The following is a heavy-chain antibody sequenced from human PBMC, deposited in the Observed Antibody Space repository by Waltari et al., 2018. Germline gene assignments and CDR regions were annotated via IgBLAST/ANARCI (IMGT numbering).Heavy chain of an antibody. V-gene: IGHV3-48*04. J-gene: IGHJ2*01. CDR3: ARVHGLRYFDL. CDR2: ISSSSSTI. Sequence: EVQLVESGGGLVQPGGSLRLSCAASGFTFSSYSMNWVRQAPGKGLEWVSYISSSSSTIYYAYSVKGRFTISRDNAKNSLYLQMNSLRAEDTAVYYCARVHGLRYFDLWGRGTLVTVSS. CDR1: GFTFSSYS.